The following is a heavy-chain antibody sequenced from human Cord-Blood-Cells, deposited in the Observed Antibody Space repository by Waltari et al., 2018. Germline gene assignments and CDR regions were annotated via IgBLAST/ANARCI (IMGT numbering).Heavy chain of an antibody. CDR3: ARSPYSSSWYRWFDP. J-gene: IGHJ5*02. CDR2: IYPGDSDT. CDR1: GYSFTSYW. V-gene: IGHV5-51*01. D-gene: IGHD6-13*01. Sequence: EVQLVQSGAEVKKPGESLKISCKGSGYSFTSYWIGWVRQMPGKGLAWMGLIYPGDSDTRYSPAFQGQVTISADKSISTAYLQWSSLKASDTAMYYCARSPYSSSWYRWFDPWGQGTLVTVSS.